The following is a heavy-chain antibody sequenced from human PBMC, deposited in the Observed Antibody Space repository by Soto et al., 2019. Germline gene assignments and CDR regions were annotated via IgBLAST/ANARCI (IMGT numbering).Heavy chain of an antibody. V-gene: IGHV3-66*01. CDR2: IYSGGST. D-gene: IGHD3-16*01. Sequence: EVQLVESGGGLVQPGGSLRLSCAASGFTVSSNYMSWVRQAPGKGLEWVSVIYSGGSTYYADSVKGRFTISRDNSKNTLYLQMNSLRAEDTAVYYCAIGQTYYDYIWGGPFDYWGQGTLVTVSS. CDR3: AIGQTYYDYIWGGPFDY. J-gene: IGHJ4*02. CDR1: GFTVSSNY.